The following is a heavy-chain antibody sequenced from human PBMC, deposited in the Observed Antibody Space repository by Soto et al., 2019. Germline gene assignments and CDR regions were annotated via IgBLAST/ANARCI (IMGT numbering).Heavy chain of an antibody. CDR2: IYYSGST. CDR3: ASSPKYGDYYFDY. Sequence: SETLSLTCTVSGGSISSYYWSWIRQPPGKGLEWIGYIYYSGSTNYNPSLKSRVTISVDTSKNQFSLKLSSVTAADTAVYYCASSPKYGDYYFDYWGQGTLVTVSS. D-gene: IGHD4-17*01. CDR1: GGSISSYY. J-gene: IGHJ4*02. V-gene: IGHV4-59*01.